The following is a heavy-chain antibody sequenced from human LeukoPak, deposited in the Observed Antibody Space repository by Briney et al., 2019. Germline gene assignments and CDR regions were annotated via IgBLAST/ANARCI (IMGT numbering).Heavy chain of an antibody. D-gene: IGHD6-13*01. J-gene: IGHJ4*02. CDR2: IYHSGST. CDR3: ARDPSPRYSTEPLFDY. CDR1: GGSISSSNW. Sequence: PSETLSLTCTVSGGSISSSNWWSWVRQPPGKGLEWIGEIYHSGSTNYNPSLKSRVTISVDKSKNQFSLKLSSVAAADTAVYYCARDPSPRYSTEPLFDYWGQGTLVTVSS. V-gene: IGHV4-4*02.